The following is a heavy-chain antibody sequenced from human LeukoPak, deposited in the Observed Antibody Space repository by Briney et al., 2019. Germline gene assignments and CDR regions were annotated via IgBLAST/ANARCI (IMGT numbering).Heavy chain of an antibody. Sequence: SETLSLTCTVSGGSISSYYWSWIRQPPGKGLEWIGYIYYSGSTNYNPSLKSRVTISVDTSKNQFSLKLSSVTAADTAVYYCARDSPPNYYDILTGYHHYWYFDLWGRGTLVTVSS. CDR1: GGSISSYY. J-gene: IGHJ2*01. V-gene: IGHV4-59*01. D-gene: IGHD3-9*01. CDR2: IYYSGST. CDR3: ARDSPPNYYDILTGYHHYWYFDL.